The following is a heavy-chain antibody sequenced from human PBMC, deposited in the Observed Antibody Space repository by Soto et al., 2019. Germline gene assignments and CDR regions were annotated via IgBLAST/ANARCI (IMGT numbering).Heavy chain of an antibody. CDR3: AKVMWGVIVVDPSPTNAFDI. V-gene: IGHV3-23*01. CDR1: GFTFSSYA. CDR2: ISGSGGST. D-gene: IGHD3-22*01. J-gene: IGHJ3*02. Sequence: EVQLLESGGGLVQPGGSLRLSCAASGFTFSSYAMSWVRQAPGKGLEWVSAISGSGGSTYYADSVKGRFTISRDNSKNTLYLQMNSLRAEDTAVYYCAKVMWGVIVVDPSPTNAFDIWGQGTMVTVSS.